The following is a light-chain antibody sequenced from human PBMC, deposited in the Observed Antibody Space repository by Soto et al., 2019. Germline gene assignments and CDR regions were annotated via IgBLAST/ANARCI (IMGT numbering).Light chain of an antibody. CDR3: QQYNNWPRT. V-gene: IGKV3-15*01. J-gene: IGKJ1*01. CDR1: QSVSSN. CDR2: GAS. Sequence: EIVMTQSPATPSVSPGETATLSCRAGQSVSSNLAWYQQKPGQAPRLLIYGASTRATGIPARFSGSGSGTEFTLTISSLQSEDFAVYYCQQYNNWPRTFGQGTKVDI.